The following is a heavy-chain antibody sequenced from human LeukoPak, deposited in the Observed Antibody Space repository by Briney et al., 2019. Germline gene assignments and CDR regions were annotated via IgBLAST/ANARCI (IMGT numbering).Heavy chain of an antibody. CDR1: GGSISSYY. D-gene: IGHD6-19*01. CDR2: INTSGRT. CDR3: ARDPTGRYSSEGYMDV. Sequence: PSETLSLTCTVSGGSISSYYWSWIRQPPGKGLEWIGRINTSGRTNYNPSLKSRVTISVDTSKNQFSLMLRSVTAADTAVYYCARDPTGRYSSEGYMDVWGKGTTVTISS. V-gene: IGHV4-4*08. J-gene: IGHJ6*03.